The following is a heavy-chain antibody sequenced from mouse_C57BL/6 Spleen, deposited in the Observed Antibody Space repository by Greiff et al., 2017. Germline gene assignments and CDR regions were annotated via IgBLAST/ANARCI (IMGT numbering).Heavy chain of an antibody. CDR1: GFTFSDYG. D-gene: IGHD2-5*01. CDR3: ARQDYSKYVTAWFAY. J-gene: IGHJ3*01. V-gene: IGHV5-17*01. CDR2: ISSGSSTI. Sequence: DVHLVESGGGLVKPGGSLKLSCAASGFTFSDYGMHWVRQAPEKGLEWVAYISSGSSTIYYADTVKGRFTISRDNAKNTLFLQMTSLGSEDTAMYYGARQDYSKYVTAWFAYWGQGTLVTVSA.